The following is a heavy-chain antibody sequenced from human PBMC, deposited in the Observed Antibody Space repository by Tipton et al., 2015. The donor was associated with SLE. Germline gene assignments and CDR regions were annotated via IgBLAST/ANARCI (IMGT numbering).Heavy chain of an antibody. V-gene: IGHV3-30*04. CDR2: ISYDGTYK. D-gene: IGHD6-6*01. CDR1: GFTSSLHA. CDR3: TRDASDGSSPLDV. Sequence: LTCVTSGFTSSLHAMHWVRQAPGKGLEWVAVISYDGTYKYYADSVRGRFTISRDHSTSTVYLQMNSLRTEDTAVYYCTRDASDGSSPLDVWGKGTTVLVSS. J-gene: IGHJ6*04.